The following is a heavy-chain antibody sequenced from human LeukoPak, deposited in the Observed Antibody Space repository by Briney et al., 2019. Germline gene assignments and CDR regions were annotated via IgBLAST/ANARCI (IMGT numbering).Heavy chain of an antibody. CDR1: GGTFISYA. CDR2: IIPILGIA. J-gene: IGHJ4*02. CDR3: ARDRQGKSSSDY. D-gene: IGHD6-6*01. Sequence: ASVTVSCKASGGTFISYAISWVRQAPGQGLEWMGRIIPILGIANYAQKFQGRVTITADKSTSTAYMELSSLRSEDTAVYYCARDRQGKSSSDYWGQGTLVTVSS. V-gene: IGHV1-69*04.